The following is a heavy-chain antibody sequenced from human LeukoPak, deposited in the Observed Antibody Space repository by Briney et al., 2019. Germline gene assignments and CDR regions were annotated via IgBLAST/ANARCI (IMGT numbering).Heavy chain of an antibody. CDR2: ISPTGSTT. Sequence: GVSLRLSCAASGFSFSGHWMHWARQLPGKGLVWVSRISPTGSTTSYADSVKGRFTVSRDNAKNTLYLQVNNLRAEDTDVYYCARGPSSNWSGLDFWGQGTLLTVSS. V-gene: IGHV3-74*01. CDR1: GFSFSGHW. D-gene: IGHD6-13*01. J-gene: IGHJ4*02. CDR3: ARGPSSNWSGLDF.